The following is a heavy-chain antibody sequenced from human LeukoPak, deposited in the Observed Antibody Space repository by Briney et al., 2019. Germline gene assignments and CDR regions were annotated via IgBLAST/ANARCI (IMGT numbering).Heavy chain of an antibody. D-gene: IGHD3-16*01. J-gene: IGHJ4*02. CDR2: ISYDRSNK. Sequence: GGSLRLSCAASGFTFSSYAMHWVRQAPGKGLEWVAVISYDRSNKYYADSVKGRFTISRDNSKNTLYLQMNSLRAEDTAVYYCARELGPNPNADYWGQGTLVTVSS. V-gene: IGHV3-30-3*01. CDR1: GFTFSSYA. CDR3: ARELGPNPNADY.